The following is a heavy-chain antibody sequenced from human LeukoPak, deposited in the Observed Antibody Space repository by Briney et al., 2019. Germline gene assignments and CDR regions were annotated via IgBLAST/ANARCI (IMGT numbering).Heavy chain of an antibody. CDR3: ARAAIAVLDY. CDR1: GGSISSSSYY. D-gene: IGHD6-19*01. CDR2: IYYSGST. V-gene: IGHV4-39*07. Sequence: SETLSPTCTVSGGSISSSSYYWGWIRQPPGKGLEWIGSIYYSGSTYYNPSLKSRVTISVDTSKNQFSLKLSSVTAADTAVYYCARAAIAVLDYWGQGTLVTVSS. J-gene: IGHJ4*02.